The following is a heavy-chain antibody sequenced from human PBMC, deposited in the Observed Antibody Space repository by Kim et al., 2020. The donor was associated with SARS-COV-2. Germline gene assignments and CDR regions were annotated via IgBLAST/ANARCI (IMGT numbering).Heavy chain of an antibody. V-gene: IGHV4-39*01. D-gene: IGHD3-10*01. CDR3: AILWFGESLYYYYGMDV. J-gene: IGHJ6*02. Sequence: SLKSRVTISVDTSKNQFSLRLSSVTAAETAVYYCAILWFGESLYYYYGMDVWGQGTTVTVSS.